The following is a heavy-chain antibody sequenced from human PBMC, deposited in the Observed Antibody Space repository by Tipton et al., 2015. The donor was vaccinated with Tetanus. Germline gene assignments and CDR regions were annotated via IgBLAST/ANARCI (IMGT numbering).Heavy chain of an antibody. CDR3: AGGLVRWYEP. CDR1: GGSSSSFY. Sequence: TLSLTCAVYGGSSSSFYWSWIRQPPGGGLEWIGEINHRGGTAYSPSLKSRATMSVDTSKNQFSLNLTSVTAADTAVYSCAGGLVRWYEPWGRGTLVSVSS. CDR2: INHRGGT. J-gene: IGHJ5*02. V-gene: IGHV4-34*01. D-gene: IGHD3-10*01.